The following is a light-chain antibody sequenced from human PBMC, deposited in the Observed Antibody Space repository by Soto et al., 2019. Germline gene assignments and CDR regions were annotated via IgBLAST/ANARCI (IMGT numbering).Light chain of an antibody. V-gene: IGKV1-5*03. CDR2: KAS. CDR3: QHYDPIPYT. CDR1: QSISNW. Sequence: DIQMTQSPSTLSASVGDTVTITCRASQSISNWLAWYQQKPGQAPKLLIHKASTLESGVPSSSSGSGSGTEYTLTISSRQHRDFVTTYSQHYDPIPYTFGQGTNLEIK. J-gene: IGKJ2*01.